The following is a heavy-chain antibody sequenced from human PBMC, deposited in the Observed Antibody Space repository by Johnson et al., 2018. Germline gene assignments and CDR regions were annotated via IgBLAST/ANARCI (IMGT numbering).Heavy chain of an antibody. V-gene: IGHV3-23*04. CDR3: AKVLNGEIDAFDF. D-gene: IGHD3-10*01. J-gene: IGHJ3*01. CDR2: ISGSGGST. Sequence: VQLVQSGGGLVQXGGSXRLXCAASGFTFSSYAMSWVRQAPGKGLEWVSAISGSGGSTYYADSVKGRFTISRDNSKNTLYLQMNSLRAGDTAVYYCAKVLNGEIDAFDFWGQGTMVTVSS. CDR1: GFTFSSYA.